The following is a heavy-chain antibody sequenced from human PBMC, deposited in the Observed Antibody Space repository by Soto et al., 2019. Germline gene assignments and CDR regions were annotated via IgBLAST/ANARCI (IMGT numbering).Heavy chain of an antibody. CDR3: AKVDGYIWGSYRPYDY. J-gene: IGHJ4*02. V-gene: IGHV3-23*01. CDR1: GFTFSSYA. D-gene: IGHD3-16*02. Sequence: GGSLRLSCAASGFTFSSYAMSWVRQAPGKGLEWVSAISGSDGSTYYADSVKGRFTISRDNSKNTLYLQMNSLRAEDTAVYYCAKVDGYIWGSYRPYDYWGQGTLVTVSS. CDR2: ISGSDGST.